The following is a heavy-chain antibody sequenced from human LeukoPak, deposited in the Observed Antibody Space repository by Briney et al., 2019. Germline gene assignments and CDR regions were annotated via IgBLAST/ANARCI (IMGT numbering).Heavy chain of an antibody. D-gene: IGHD2-15*01. CDR2: IYSGGST. CDR1: GFTVSSNY. J-gene: IGHJ6*02. V-gene: IGHV3-66*01. CDR3: ARDRLDIVVVVAALPHYYYYGMDV. Sequence: PGGSLRLSCAASGFTVSSNYMSWVRQAPGKGLEWVPVIYSGGSTYYADSVKGRFAISRDNSKNTLYLQMNSLRAEDTAVYYCARDRLDIVVVVAALPHYYYYGMDVWGQGTTVTVSS.